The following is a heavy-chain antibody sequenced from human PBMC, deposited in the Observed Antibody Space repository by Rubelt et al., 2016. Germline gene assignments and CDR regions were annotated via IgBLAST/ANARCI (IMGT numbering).Heavy chain of an antibody. V-gene: IGHV3-15*05. CDR1: GFIFSNYA. CDR3: WVHGGN. D-gene: IGHD4-23*01. Sequence: EEQLLESGGGLVQPGGSLRLSCAASGFIFSNYAMSWVRQAPGKGLEWVGRLKSKAEGETTDYAAAVKGRFTISRDDSQSTVFLQMSGLEVADTGIYYCWVHGGNWGRGTLVTVSS. J-gene: IGHJ4*02. CDR2: LKSKAEGETT.